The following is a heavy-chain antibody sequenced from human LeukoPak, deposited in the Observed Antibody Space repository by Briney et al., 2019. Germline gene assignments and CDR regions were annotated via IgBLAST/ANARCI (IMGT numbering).Heavy chain of an antibody. CDR3: ARDPGWGALDY. D-gene: IGHD3-16*01. CDR2: INIDGSQR. Sequence: GGSLRLSCAASGFSFSTTWMTWVRQTPEKGLELVSNINIDGSQRYHAFSVEGRFTISRDNVKNTLYLQMNSLRVEDTAAYYCARDPGWGALDYWGQGALVIVSS. CDR1: GFSFSTTW. J-gene: IGHJ4*02. V-gene: IGHV3-7*03.